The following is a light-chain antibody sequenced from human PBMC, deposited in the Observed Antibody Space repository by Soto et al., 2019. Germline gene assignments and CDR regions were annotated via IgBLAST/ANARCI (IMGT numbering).Light chain of an antibody. J-gene: IGLJ3*02. CDR2: DTN. CDR3: AAWDSSLRALV. Sequence: QSVLTQPPSVSAAPGQKVTISCSGSTSNIGNFYVSWYQQLPGTAPRLLIYDTNVRPSGIPDRFSGSRSGTSATLGIAGLQTGDEADYYCAAWDSSLRALVFGGGTKVTVL. V-gene: IGLV1-51*01. CDR1: TSNIGNFY.